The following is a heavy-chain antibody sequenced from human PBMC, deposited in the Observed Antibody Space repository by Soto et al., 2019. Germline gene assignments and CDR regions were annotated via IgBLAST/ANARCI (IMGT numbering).Heavy chain of an antibody. D-gene: IGHD3-9*01. CDR3: ARDSSWTGYSAQFDS. Sequence: EVQLVESGGGLVQPGGSLRLSCAASRFTFSSHWMHWVRHAPGKGLVWVSRINSDGRSTTNADSVKGRFTISRDNARNTLYLQMNSLRAEDTAVYYCARDSSWTGYSAQFDSWGQGTLVTVAS. CDR2: INSDGRST. V-gene: IGHV3-74*01. CDR1: RFTFSSHW. J-gene: IGHJ4*02.